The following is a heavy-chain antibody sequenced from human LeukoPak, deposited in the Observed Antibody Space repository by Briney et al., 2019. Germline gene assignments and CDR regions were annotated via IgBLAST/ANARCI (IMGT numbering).Heavy chain of an antibody. D-gene: IGHD6-13*01. Sequence: SGGSLRLSCAASGFSFSSYAMTWVRQAPGEGLEWVSGISGSGSTTYYADSVKGRFTISRHNSKNTLYLQMNSLRAEDTAVYYCARVGAAAEDYWGQGTLVTVSS. J-gene: IGHJ4*02. CDR2: ISGSGSTT. V-gene: IGHV3-23*01. CDR1: GFSFSSYA. CDR3: ARVGAAAEDY.